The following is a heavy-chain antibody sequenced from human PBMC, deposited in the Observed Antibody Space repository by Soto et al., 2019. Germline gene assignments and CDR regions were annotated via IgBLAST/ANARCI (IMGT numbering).Heavy chain of an antibody. J-gene: IGHJ4*02. V-gene: IGHV3-30*03. CDR3: AIVEADTAMVNLNY. Sequence: QVQLVESGGGVVQPGRSLRLSCAASGFTFSSYGMHWVRQAPGKGLEWVAVISYDGSNKYYADSVKGRFTISRDNSKNTLYLQMNSLRAEDTAVYYCAIVEADTAMVNLNYWGKGTLVTVSS. D-gene: IGHD5-18*01. CDR1: GFTFSSYG. CDR2: ISYDGSNK.